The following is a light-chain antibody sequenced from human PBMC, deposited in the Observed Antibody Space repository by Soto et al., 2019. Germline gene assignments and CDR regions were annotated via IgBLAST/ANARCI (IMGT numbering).Light chain of an antibody. J-gene: IGLJ3*02. CDR2: EVS. CDR3: CSYAGSSTPWV. V-gene: IGLV2-23*02. CDR1: SSDVGSYNL. Sequence: QSALTQPASVSGSPRQSITISCTGTSSDVGSYNLVSWYQQHPGKAPKLMIYEVSKRPSGVSNLFSGSKSCNTASLTSSGLQAEDEADYSCCSYAGSSTPWVFGGGTKRTVL.